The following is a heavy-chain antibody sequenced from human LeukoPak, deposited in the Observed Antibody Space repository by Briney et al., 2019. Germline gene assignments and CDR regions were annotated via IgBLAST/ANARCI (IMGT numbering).Heavy chain of an antibody. CDR3: ARRTPRIAARVADQYNWFDP. CDR2: INHSGST. D-gene: IGHD6-6*01. V-gene: IGHV4-39*07. CDR1: GGSISTSNYY. Sequence: SETLSLTCTVSGGSISTSNYYWSWIRQPPGKGLEWIGEINHSGSTNYNPSLKSRVTISVDTSKNQFSLKLSSVTAADTAVYYCARRTPRIAARVADQYNWFDPWGQGTLVTVSS. J-gene: IGHJ5*02.